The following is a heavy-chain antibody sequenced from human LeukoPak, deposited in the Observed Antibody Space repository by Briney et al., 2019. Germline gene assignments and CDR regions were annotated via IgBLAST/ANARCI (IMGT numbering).Heavy chain of an antibody. V-gene: IGHV4-59*01. CDR3: ARVRLVGYDILTGYYSFDY. J-gene: IGHJ4*02. Sequence: PSETLSLTCPVSGGSISTYSWSWIRQPPGKGLEWIGYIYYSGNTNHNPSLKSRVTISVDTSKNQFSLKLSSVTAADTAVYYCARVRLVGYDILTGYYSFDYWGQGTLVTVSS. CDR1: GGSISTYS. D-gene: IGHD3-9*01. CDR2: IYYSGNT.